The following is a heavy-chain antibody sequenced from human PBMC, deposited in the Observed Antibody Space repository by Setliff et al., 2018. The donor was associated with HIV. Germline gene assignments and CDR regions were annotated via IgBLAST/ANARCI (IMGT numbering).Heavy chain of an antibody. V-gene: IGHV1-69*05. Sequence: SVKVSCKTSGDTLSIHPISWVRQAPGRGLDWMGGIIPAFGTANYAQKFQDRVTITTDESTTTVFMELTGLRSEDTAVYYCAREVGHPKSFDYWGQGTLVTVSS. D-gene: IGHD1-26*01. CDR1: GDTLSIHP. J-gene: IGHJ4*02. CDR2: IIPAFGTA. CDR3: AREVGHPKSFDY.